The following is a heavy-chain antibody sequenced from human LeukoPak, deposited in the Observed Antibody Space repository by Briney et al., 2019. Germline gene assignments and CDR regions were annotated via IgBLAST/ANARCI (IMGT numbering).Heavy chain of an antibody. CDR3: AKGAYGDYYAVIDY. CDR2: IYSGGST. D-gene: IGHD4-17*01. CDR1: GFTVSSNY. J-gene: IGHJ4*02. Sequence: GGSLRLSCAASGFTVSSNYMSWVRQAPGKGLEWVSVIYSGGSTYYADSVKGRFTISRDNSKNSLYLQMNSLRTEDTALYYCAKGAYGDYYAVIDYWGQGTLVTVSS. V-gene: IGHV3-53*05.